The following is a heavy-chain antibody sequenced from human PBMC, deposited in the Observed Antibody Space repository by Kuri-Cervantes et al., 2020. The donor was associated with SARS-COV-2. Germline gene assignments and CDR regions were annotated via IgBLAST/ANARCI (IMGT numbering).Heavy chain of an antibody. Sequence: GESLKISCAASGFTFSSYGMHWVRQAPGKGLEWVAVIWYDGSNKYYADSVKGRFTICRDNSKNTLYLQMNSLRAEDTAVYYCARSSGQIFYYYGMDVWGQGTTVTVSS. CDR3: ARSSGQIFYYYGMDV. V-gene: IGHV3-33*08. CDR2: IWYDGSNK. CDR1: GFTFSSYG. J-gene: IGHJ6*02. D-gene: IGHD2-15*01.